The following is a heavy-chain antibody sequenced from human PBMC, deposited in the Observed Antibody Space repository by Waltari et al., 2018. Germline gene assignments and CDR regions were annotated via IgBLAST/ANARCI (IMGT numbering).Heavy chain of an antibody. V-gene: IGHV4-61*02. CDR2: IYTSGST. CDR1: GGSISRGSYY. J-gene: IGHJ3*02. Sequence: QVQLQESGPGLVKPSQTLSLTCTVSGGSISRGSYYWSLIRQPAGKGLEWIGRIYTSGSTNYNPSLKSRVTISVDTSKNQFSLKLSSVTAADTAVYYCARDWRNAFDIWGQGTMVTVSS. CDR3: ARDWRNAFDI.